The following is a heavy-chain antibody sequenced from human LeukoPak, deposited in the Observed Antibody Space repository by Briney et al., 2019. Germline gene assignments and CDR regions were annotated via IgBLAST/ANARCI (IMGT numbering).Heavy chain of an antibody. CDR3: ARPRMRITMVRGVMRGMDV. CDR1: GGSFSGYY. D-gene: IGHD3-10*01. CDR2: INHSGST. J-gene: IGHJ6*02. Sequence: SETLSLTCAVYGGSFSGYYWSWVRLPPGKGLEWIGEINHSGSTNYNPSLKSRVTISVDTSKNQFSLKLSSVTAADTAVYYCARPRMRITMVRGVMRGMDVWGQGTTVTVSS. V-gene: IGHV4-34*01.